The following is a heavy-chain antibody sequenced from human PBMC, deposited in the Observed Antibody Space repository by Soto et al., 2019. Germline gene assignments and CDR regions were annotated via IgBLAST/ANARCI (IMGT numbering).Heavy chain of an antibody. CDR2: IYYSGST. Sequence: SETLSLTCTVSGGSISSGGYYWSWIRQHPGKGLEWIGYIYYSGSTYYNPSLKSRVTISVDTSKNQFSLKLSSVTAADTAVYYCARGYSSGWSQGGAFDIWGQGTMVTVSS. CDR1: GGSISSGGYY. J-gene: IGHJ3*02. D-gene: IGHD6-19*01. V-gene: IGHV4-31*03. CDR3: ARGYSSGWSQGGAFDI.